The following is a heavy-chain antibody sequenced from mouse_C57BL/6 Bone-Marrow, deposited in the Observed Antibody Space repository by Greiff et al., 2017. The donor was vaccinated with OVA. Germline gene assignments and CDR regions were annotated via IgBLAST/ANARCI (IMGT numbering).Heavy chain of an antibody. J-gene: IGHJ1*03. CDR2: IYPGDGDT. Sequence: QVQLQQSGAELVKPGASVKISCKASGYAFSSYWMNWVKQRPGKGLEWIGQIYPGDGDTNYNGKFKGKATLTADKSSSTAYMQLSSLTSEDSAVYFCARDYGSSSNWYFDVWGTGTTVTVSS. CDR3: ARDYGSSSNWYFDV. V-gene: IGHV1-80*01. CDR1: GYAFSSYW. D-gene: IGHD1-1*01.